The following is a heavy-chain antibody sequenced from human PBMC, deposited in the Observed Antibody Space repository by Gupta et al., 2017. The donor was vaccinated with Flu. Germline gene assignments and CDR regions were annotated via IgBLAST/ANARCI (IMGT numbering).Heavy chain of an antibody. CDR3: ARDRWIADLPTHYYYYYGMDV. CDR2: INPNSGGT. CDR1: GYTFTVYY. D-gene: IGHD2-21*01. J-gene: IGHJ6*02. Sequence: QVQLVPSGAEVKKPGASVKVSCRASGYTFTVYYMHWVRQAPGQGLEWMGWINPNSGGTNYAQKFQGRVTMTRDTSISTAYMELSRLRSDDTAVYYCARDRWIADLPTHYYYYYGMDVWGQGTTVTVSS. V-gene: IGHV1-2*02.